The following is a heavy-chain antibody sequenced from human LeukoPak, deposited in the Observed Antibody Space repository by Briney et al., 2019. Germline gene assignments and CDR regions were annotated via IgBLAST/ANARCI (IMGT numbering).Heavy chain of an antibody. CDR3: ARDRGDQFVAPMDV. D-gene: IGHD2-21*02. J-gene: IGHJ6*02. CDR2: ISSSSSYI. V-gene: IGHV3-21*01. CDR1: GFTFSSYS. Sequence: GGCLRLSCAASGFTFSSYSMNWVRQAPGKGLEWVSSISSSSSYIYYADSVKGRFTISRDNAKNSVYLQMNRLRAEDTAVYYCARDRGDQFVAPMDVWGQGTTVTVSS.